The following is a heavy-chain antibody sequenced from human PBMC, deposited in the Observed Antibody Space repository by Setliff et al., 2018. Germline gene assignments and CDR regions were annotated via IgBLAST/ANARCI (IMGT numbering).Heavy chain of an antibody. CDR3: ARKGISALSGAFDM. D-gene: IGHD1-26*01. V-gene: IGHV4-4*07. CDR1: GGSISNYY. Sequence: PSETLSLTCTVSGGSISNYYWSWIRQPAGKGLEWIGRIYTSGSTNYNPSPKSRVTMSVDTSKNQFSLKLSSVTAADTAVYYCARKGISALSGAFDMWGQGTMVTVS. J-gene: IGHJ3*02. CDR2: IYTSGST.